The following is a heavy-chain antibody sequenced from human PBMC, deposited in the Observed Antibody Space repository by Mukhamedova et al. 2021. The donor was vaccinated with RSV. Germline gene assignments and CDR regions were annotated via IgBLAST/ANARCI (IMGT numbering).Heavy chain of an antibody. CDR2: DGSNK. D-gene: IGHD3-3*01. V-gene: IGHV3-33*01. J-gene: IGHJ4*02. CDR3: ARDQGWSQLLQY. Sequence: DGSNKYYADSVKGRFTISKDNSRNTLYLQMNSLRAEDTALYYCARDQGWSQLLQYCGQGTLVTVSS.